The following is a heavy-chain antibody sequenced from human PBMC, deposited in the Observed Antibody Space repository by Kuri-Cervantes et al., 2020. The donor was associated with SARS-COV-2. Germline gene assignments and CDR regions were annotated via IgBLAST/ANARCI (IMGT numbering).Heavy chain of an antibody. CDR1: GESFSGYY. J-gene: IGHJ6*03. V-gene: IGHV4-34*01. CDR3: ARGYSNEIYYYYMDV. CDR2: VNHRGST. D-gene: IGHD4-11*01. Sequence: SQTLSLTCAFYGESFSGYYWNWIRQSPGKGLEWIGEVNHRGSTNYNPSLKSRVTISVDTSSKQFSLHLGSVTAADTAVYYCARGYSNEIYYYYMDVWGKGTTVTVSS.